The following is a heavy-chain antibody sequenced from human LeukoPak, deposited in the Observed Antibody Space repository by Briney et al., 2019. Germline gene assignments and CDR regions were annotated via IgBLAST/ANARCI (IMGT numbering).Heavy chain of an antibody. Sequence: SETLSLTCTVSGGSISSYYWSWIRQPPGKGLEWIGYIYYSGYTTYSPSLRSRVTISVDTPKNQFSLKLSSVTAADTAVYYCARETSQKGAHYMDVWGKGTTITISS. CDR1: GGSISSYY. CDR3: ARETSQKGAHYMDV. D-gene: IGHD3-16*01. J-gene: IGHJ6*03. V-gene: IGHV4-59*01. CDR2: IYYSGYT.